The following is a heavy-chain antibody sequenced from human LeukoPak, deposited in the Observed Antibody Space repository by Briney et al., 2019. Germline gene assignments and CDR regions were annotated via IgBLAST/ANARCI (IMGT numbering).Heavy chain of an antibody. V-gene: IGHV3-73*01. CDR3: ARHIFGDPPFYYYYMDV. CDR1: GFIFSDSA. Sequence: PGGSLRLSCAASGFIFSDSAMHWVRQASGRGLEWVGRIRSEANNYATAYAASVKGRFTISRDDSKNTAYLQMSSLKTEDTAVYYCARHIFGDPPFYYYYMDVWGTGTTVAVSS. D-gene: IGHD4-17*01. CDR2: IRSEANNYAT. J-gene: IGHJ6*03.